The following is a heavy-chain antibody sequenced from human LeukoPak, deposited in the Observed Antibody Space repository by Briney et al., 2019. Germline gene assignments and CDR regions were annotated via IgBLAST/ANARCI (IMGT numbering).Heavy chain of an antibody. V-gene: IGHV3-11*05. D-gene: IGHD3-22*01. CDR3: ARDQGVYYYDSSGYQYYYYYGMDV. CDR1: GFTLSDYY. Sequence: GGSLRLSCAASGFTLSDYYMSWIRQAPGKGLEWVSYISRSSSYTNYADSVKGRFTISRDNAKNSLYLQMNSLRAEDTAVCYCARDQGVYYYDSSGYQYYYYYGMDVWGQGTTVTVSS. J-gene: IGHJ6*02. CDR2: ISRSSSYT.